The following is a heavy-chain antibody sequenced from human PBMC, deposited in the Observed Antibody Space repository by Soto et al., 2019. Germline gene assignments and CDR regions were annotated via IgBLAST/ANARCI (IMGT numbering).Heavy chain of an antibody. D-gene: IGHD2-2*01. J-gene: IGHJ4*02. Sequence: QVQLMQSGAEVTKPGSSVKVSCKASGGPFNTFGISWVRQAPGQGLEWMGGIIPKYGTTNYARSFQGRVTITADESTTTACLELSSLRHDDTAIYYCARTRQRRPVFYVDYWGQGTPISVTS. CDR1: GGPFNTFG. CDR3: ARTRQRRPVFYVDY. V-gene: IGHV1-69*01. CDR2: IIPKYGTT.